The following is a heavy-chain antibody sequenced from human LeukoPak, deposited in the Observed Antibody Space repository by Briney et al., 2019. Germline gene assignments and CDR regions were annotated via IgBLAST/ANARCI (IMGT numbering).Heavy chain of an antibody. Sequence: GGSLRLSCAASGFTFSXXXXXXXXXXXXXXXXXXXRINSXGSSTTYAXSXXXXXXISXDNAENTLYLQMNSLRVEDTAVYYCARDVGSGWYHFDNWGQGTLVTVSS. V-gene: IGHV3-74*01. D-gene: IGHD6-19*01. CDR1: GFTFSXXX. J-gene: IGHJ4*02. CDR2: INSXGSST. CDR3: ARDVGSGWYHFDN.